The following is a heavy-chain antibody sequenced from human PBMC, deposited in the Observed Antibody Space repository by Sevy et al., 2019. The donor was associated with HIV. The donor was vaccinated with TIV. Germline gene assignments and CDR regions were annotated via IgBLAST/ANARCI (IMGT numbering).Heavy chain of an antibody. CDR2: IRYDGSTT. CDR3: VKGPHPAVTTSYAMDV. J-gene: IGHJ6*01. CDR1: GFDFRNYG. D-gene: IGHD4-17*01. Sequence: GGSLRLSCTASGFDFRNYGMHWVRQAPDKGLQWLTFIRYDGSTTYYADSVRGRFTISRGNSKNTLFLQMNSLRREDTAVYYCVKGPHPAVTTSYAMDVWGQGTTVTVSS. V-gene: IGHV3-30*02.